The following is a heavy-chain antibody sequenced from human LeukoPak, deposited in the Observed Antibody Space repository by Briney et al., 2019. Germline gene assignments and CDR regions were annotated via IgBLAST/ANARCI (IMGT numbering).Heavy chain of an antibody. J-gene: IGHJ6*02. CDR3: ARDSLDSSWYYYYYGMDV. CDR1: GYTFTSYG. D-gene: IGHD6-13*01. Sequence: ASVKVSCTASGYTFTSYGISWVRQAPGQGLEWMGWISAYNGNTNYAQKLQGRVTMTTDTSTSTAYMELRSLRSDDTAVYYCARDSLDSSWYYYYYGMDVWGQGTTVTVSS. V-gene: IGHV1-18*01. CDR2: ISAYNGNT.